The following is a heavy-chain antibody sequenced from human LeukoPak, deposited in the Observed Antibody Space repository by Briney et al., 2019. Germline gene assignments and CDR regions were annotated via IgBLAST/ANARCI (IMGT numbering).Heavy chain of an antibody. CDR3: PKDTSMWHHFDY. CDR2: ISYYGNNK. J-gene: IGHJ4*02. D-gene: IGHD2-21*01. CDR1: GFTFSTFG. Sequence: GRSLILSCAASGFTFSTFGMHWVPQAPGKGVEWVSLISYYGNNKYSPDSVKGRFPISRANSKNTLYLQMNSLRAEDTAVYYCPKDTSMWHHFDYWGQGTLVTVSS. V-gene: IGHV3-30*18.